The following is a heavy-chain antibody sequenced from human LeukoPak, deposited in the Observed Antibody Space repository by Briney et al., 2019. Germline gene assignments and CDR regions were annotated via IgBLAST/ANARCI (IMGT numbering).Heavy chain of an antibody. V-gene: IGHV1-69*06. CDR2: IIPIFGTA. J-gene: IGHJ4*02. CDR1: GYTFTSYG. CDR3: ARGGDYYDSSGYYDY. Sequence: GASVKVSCKASGYTFTSYGISWVRQAPGQGLEWMGGIIPIFGTANYAQKFQGRVTITADKSTSTAYMELRSLRSDDTAVYYCARGGDYYDSSGYYDYWGQGTLVTVSS. D-gene: IGHD3-22*01.